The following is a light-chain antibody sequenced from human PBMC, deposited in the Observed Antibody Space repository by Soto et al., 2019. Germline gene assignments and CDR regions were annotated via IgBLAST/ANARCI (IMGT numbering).Light chain of an antibody. CDR1: QSISDY. CDR3: QQSYSTPYT. V-gene: IGKV1-39*01. Sequence: DLQMTQSPSSLSASVGDRVTITCRASQSISDYLNWYQQKPGKAPNLLIYAASNLQSGVPSRFSGSGSGTDFTLTISSLQPEDSATYYCQQSYSTPYTFGQGTKLEIQ. J-gene: IGKJ2*01. CDR2: AAS.